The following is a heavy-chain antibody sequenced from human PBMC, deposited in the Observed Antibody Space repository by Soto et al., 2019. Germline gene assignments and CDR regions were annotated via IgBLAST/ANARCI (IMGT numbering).Heavy chain of an antibody. CDR1: GFTFDDFA. J-gene: IGHJ4*02. Sequence: EVQLVESGGGLLQPGRSLRLSCAASGFTFDDFAMHWVRQAPGKGLEWVSGISWNSDSIGYADSVKGRFIISRDNAKNSLYLQMNSLRAEDTALYYCAQRDEYWGFFYWGQGTLVTVSS. CDR2: ISWNSDSI. CDR3: AQRDEYWGFFY. D-gene: IGHD2-15*01. V-gene: IGHV3-9*01.